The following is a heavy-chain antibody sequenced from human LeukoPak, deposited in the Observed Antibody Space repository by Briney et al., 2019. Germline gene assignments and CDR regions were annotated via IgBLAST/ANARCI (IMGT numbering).Heavy chain of an antibody. J-gene: IGHJ4*02. CDR2: IYTSGST. D-gene: IGHD3/OR15-3a*01. CDR1: GGSISSSSYY. CDR3: ARQTGSGLFILP. V-gene: IGHV4-61*05. Sequence: SETLSLTCTVSGGSISSSSYYWGWIRQPPGKGLEWIGRIYTSGSTNYNPSLKSRVTMSVDTSKNQFSLKLSSVTAADTAVYYCARQTGSGLFILPGGQGTLVTVSS.